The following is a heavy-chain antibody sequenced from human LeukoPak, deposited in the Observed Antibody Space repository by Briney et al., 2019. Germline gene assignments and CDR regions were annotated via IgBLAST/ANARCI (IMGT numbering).Heavy chain of an antibody. CDR1: GFTFDDYG. J-gene: IGHJ4*02. Sequence: TGGSLRLSCAASGFTFDDYGMSWVRQAPGKGLEWVSGINWNGGSTGYADSVKGRLTISRDNAKNSLYLQMNSLRAEDTALYYCASKHYDSSGLDYWGQGTLVTVSS. V-gene: IGHV3-20*04. CDR3: ASKHYDSSGLDY. CDR2: INWNGGST. D-gene: IGHD3-22*01.